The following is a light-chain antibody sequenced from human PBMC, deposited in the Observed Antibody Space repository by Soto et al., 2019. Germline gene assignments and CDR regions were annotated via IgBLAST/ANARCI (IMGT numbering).Light chain of an antibody. CDR3: QQYDNFPLLP. J-gene: IGKJ4*01. Sequence: IELTLYQCSLSASGDDRVIISCRISQGINSFLAWYQQKPGKAPKLLIYDASNLETGVPSRFSGSGSGTDFTFTISSLQPEDIATYYCQQYDNFPLLPFGGGTSLDIK. V-gene: IGKV1-33*01. CDR1: QGINSF. CDR2: DAS.